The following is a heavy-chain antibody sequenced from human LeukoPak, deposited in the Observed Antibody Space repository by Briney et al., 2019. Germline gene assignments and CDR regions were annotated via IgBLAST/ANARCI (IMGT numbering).Heavy chain of an antibody. D-gene: IGHD6-13*01. CDR2: ISSSSSYI. CDR3: ARDTEEYSSSC. J-gene: IGHJ4*02. CDR1: GFTFSSYS. Sequence: GGSLRLSCAASGFTFSSYSMNWVRQAPGKGLEWVPSISSSSSYIYYADSVKGRFTISRDNAKNSLYLQMNSLRAEDTAVYYCARDTEEYSSSCWGQGTLVTVSS. V-gene: IGHV3-21*01.